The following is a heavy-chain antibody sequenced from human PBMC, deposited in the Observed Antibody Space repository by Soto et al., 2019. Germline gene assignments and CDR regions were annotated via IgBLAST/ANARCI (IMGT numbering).Heavy chain of an antibody. J-gene: IGHJ4*02. CDR3: ARYSYHISPFDY. CDR1: GFTFSSYW. Sequence: GGSLRLSCAASGFTFSSYWMHWVRQAPGKGLVWVSRINSDGSSTSYADSVKGRFTISRDNAKNTLYLQMNSLRAEDTAVYYCARYSYHISPFDYRGQGPLVTVS. V-gene: IGHV3-74*01. CDR2: INSDGSST. D-gene: IGHD3-16*02.